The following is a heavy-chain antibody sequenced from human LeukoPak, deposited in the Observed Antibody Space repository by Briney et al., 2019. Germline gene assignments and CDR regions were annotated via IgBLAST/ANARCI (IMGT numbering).Heavy chain of an antibody. CDR3: AKDYNERTMIKYYYDSSGYYPYYFDY. Sequence: GGSLRLSCAASGFTFSSYGMHWVRQAPGKGLEWVAFIRYDGSNKYYADSVKGRFTISRDNSKNTLYLQMNSLRAEDTAVYYCAKDYNERTMIKYYYDSSGYYPYYFDYWGQGTLVTVSS. V-gene: IGHV3-30*02. D-gene: IGHD3-22*01. CDR2: IRYDGSNK. CDR1: GFTFSSYG. J-gene: IGHJ4*02.